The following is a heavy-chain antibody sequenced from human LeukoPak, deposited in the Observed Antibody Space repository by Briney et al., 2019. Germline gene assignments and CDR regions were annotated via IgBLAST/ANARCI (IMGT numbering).Heavy chain of an antibody. CDR1: GFTFSSYA. CDR2: ISGSGGST. V-gene: IGHV3-23*01. CDR3: AKAPHFWSGYPDY. D-gene: IGHD3-3*02. Sequence: QSGGSLRLSCAASGFTFSSYAMSWVRKAPGKGMEWVSAISGSGGSTYYADSVKGRFTISRDNSKNTLYLQMNSLRAEDTAVYYCAKAPHFWSGYPDYWGQGTLVTVSS. J-gene: IGHJ4*02.